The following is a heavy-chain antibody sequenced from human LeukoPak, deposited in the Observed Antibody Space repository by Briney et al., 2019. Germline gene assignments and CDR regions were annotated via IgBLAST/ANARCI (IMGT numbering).Heavy chain of an antibody. CDR2: ISSSSSYI. Sequence: GGSLRLSCAASGFTFDDYGMSWVRQAPGKGLEWVSSISSSSSYIYYADSVKGRFTISRDNAKNSLYLQMNSLRAEDTAVYYCARERIRGLGAFDIWGQGTMVTVSS. J-gene: IGHJ3*02. V-gene: IGHV3-21*01. CDR3: ARERIRGLGAFDI. D-gene: IGHD3-10*01. CDR1: GFTFDDYG.